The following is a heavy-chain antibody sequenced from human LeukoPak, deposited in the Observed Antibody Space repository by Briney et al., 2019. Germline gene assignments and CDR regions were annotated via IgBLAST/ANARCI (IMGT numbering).Heavy chain of an antibody. CDR2: INRSGST. CDR3: ARGPPSITTVRGRRGYGMDV. Sequence: SETLSLTCAVYGGSFSGYYWSWIRQPPGKGLEWIGEINRSGSTNYNPSLKSRVTISVDTSKNQFSLKLGSVTAADTAVYYCARGPPSITTVRGRRGYGMDVWGQGTTVTVSS. CDR1: GGSFSGYY. J-gene: IGHJ6*02. V-gene: IGHV4-34*01. D-gene: IGHD3-10*01.